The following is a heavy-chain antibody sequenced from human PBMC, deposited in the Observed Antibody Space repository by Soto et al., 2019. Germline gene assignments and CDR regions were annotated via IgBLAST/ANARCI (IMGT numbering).Heavy chain of an antibody. CDR2: INHSGST. D-gene: IGHD6-13*01. CDR3: ARGRKKPIAAAGTSSSWFDP. J-gene: IGHJ5*02. CDR1: GGSFSGYY. V-gene: IGHV4-34*01. Sequence: SETLSLTCAVYGGSFSGYYWSWIRQPPGKGLEWIGEINHSGSTNYNPSLKSRVTISVDTSKNQFSLKLSSVTAADTAVYYCARGRKKPIAAAGTSSSWFDPWGQGTLVTVSS.